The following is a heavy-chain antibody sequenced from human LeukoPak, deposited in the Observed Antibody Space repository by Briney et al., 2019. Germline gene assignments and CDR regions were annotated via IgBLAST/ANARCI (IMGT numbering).Heavy chain of an antibody. D-gene: IGHD4-17*01. CDR2: ISSSSSTI. CDR1: GFTFSDYY. CDR3: ARGCACGDYYYYYMDV. Sequence: GGSLRLSCAASGFTFSDYYMSWIRQAPGKGLEWVSYISSSSSTIYYADSVKGRFTISRDNAKNSLYLQMNSLRAEDTAVYYCARGCACGDYYYYYMDVWGKGTTVTVSS. J-gene: IGHJ6*03. V-gene: IGHV3-11*04.